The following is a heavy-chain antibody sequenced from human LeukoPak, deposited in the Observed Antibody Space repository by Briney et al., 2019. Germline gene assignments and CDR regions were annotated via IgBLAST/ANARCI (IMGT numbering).Heavy chain of an antibody. V-gene: IGHV1-18*01. CDR3: ARPYCSGGSCYNDAFDI. CDR1: GYTFTSYG. J-gene: IGHJ3*02. CDR2: ISAYNGNT. D-gene: IGHD2-15*01. Sequence: GASVKVSCKASGYTFTSYGISWVRQAPGQGLEWMGWISAYNGNTNYAQKLQGRVTMTTDTSTSTAYMELRSLRSDDTAVYYCARPYCSGGSCYNDAFDIWGQGTMVTVSS.